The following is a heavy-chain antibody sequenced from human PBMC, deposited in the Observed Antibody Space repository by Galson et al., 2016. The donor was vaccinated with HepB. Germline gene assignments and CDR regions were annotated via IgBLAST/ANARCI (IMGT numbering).Heavy chain of an antibody. Sequence: SLRLSCAASGFSVGNNYVSWVRQAPGKGLEWVSFIYSGGSTYYADTVKGRFTISRDNSKNTLNLQMNSLRAEDTAVYYCARCSNNEYVSGWCHRFDPWGQGTLVIVSS. CDR3: ARCSNNEYVSGWCHRFDP. V-gene: IGHV3-53*01. D-gene: IGHD6-19*01. CDR1: GFSVGNNY. J-gene: IGHJ5*02. CDR2: IYSGGST.